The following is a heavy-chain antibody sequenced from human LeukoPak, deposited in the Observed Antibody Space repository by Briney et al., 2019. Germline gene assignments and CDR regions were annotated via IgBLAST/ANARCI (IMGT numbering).Heavy chain of an antibody. V-gene: IGHV3-23*01. J-gene: IGHJ4*02. CDR1: GFTFSNYG. CDR3: AKDPFFVY. Sequence: GGSLRLSCAASGFTFSNYGMSWVRQAPGKGLEWVSGISGSGGSTYYADSVKGRFTISRDDPQNTLYLQMNSLRAEDTAVYYCAKDPFFVYWGQGTLVTVSS. CDR2: ISGSGGST.